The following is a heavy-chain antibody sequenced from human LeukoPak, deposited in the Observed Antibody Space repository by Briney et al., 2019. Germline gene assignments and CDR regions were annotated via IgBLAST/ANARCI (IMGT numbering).Heavy chain of an antibody. V-gene: IGHV3-33*06. CDR1: GFTFSSYG. D-gene: IGHD3-22*01. CDR2: IWYDGSNK. CDR3: AKDGGVVVIGDELDY. Sequence: PGRSLRLSCAASGFTFSSYGMHWVRQAPGKGLEWVAVIWYDGSNKYYADSVKGRFTISRDSSKNTLYLQMNSLRAEDTAVYYCAKDGGVVVIGDELDYWGQGTLVTVSS. J-gene: IGHJ4*02.